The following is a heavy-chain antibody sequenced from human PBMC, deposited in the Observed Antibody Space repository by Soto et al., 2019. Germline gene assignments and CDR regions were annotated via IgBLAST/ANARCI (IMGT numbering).Heavy chain of an antibody. J-gene: IGHJ5*02. CDR2: IRSKAYGGTT. V-gene: IGHV3-49*03. Sequence: LRLSCTASGFTFGDYAMSWFRQAPGKGLEWVGFIRSKAYGGTTEYAASVKGRFTISRDDSKSIAYLQMNSLKTEDTAVYYCTGPGIAAAGTWFDPWGQGTLVTVSS. D-gene: IGHD6-13*01. CDR3: TGPGIAAAGTWFDP. CDR1: GFTFGDYA.